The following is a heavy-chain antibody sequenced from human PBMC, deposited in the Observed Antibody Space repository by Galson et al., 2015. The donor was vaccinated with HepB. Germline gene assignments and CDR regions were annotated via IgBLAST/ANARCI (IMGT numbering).Heavy chain of an antibody. CDR3: ARERTSGLDP. CDR1: GYSFNTYG. Sequence: SVKVSCKASGYSFNTYGISWVRQAPGQGLEWMGWISTYNGNTKYAQKLQGRVTMTTDTSTSTAYMGLRSLRSDDTAVYYCARERTSGLDPWGQGTLVTVSS. J-gene: IGHJ5*02. D-gene: IGHD5-12*01. V-gene: IGHV1-18*01. CDR2: ISTYNGNT.